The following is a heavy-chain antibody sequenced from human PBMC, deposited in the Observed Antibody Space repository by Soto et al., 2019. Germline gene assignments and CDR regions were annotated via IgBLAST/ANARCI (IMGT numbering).Heavy chain of an antibody. J-gene: IGHJ6*02. CDR3: ARVRFGEWGYAMDV. Sequence: QVQLVESGGGLVKPGGSLRLSCAASGLTFSDCYINWIRQAPGKGLEWISYISSSGNIINYAGSVKGRFTISRDNTKNSLSLQMNSLRVEDTAMYYCARVRFGEWGYAMDVWGQGITVTVSS. CDR1: GLTFSDCY. CDR2: ISSSGNII. V-gene: IGHV3-11*01. D-gene: IGHD3-10*01.